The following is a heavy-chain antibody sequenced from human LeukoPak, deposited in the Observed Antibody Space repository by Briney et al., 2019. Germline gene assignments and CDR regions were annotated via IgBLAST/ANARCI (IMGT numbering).Heavy chain of an antibody. V-gene: IGHV3-74*01. CDR1: GFNFGDYW. D-gene: IGHD4-17*01. CDR2: IRTDWTTT. Sequence: GGSLRLSCPVSGFNFGDYWVHWVRQVPGKGLVWVSRIRTDWTTTTYADSVKGRFTTSRDNSKNTLYLQMNSLRAEDTAVYYCANEIRPNDYWGQGTQVTVSS. CDR3: ANEIRPNDY. J-gene: IGHJ4*02.